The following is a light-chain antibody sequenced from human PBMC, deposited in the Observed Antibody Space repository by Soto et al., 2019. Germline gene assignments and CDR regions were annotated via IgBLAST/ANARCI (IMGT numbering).Light chain of an antibody. J-gene: IGLJ3*02. CDR3: QTWGTGIPGV. CDR1: SGHSSYA. CDR2: LNSDGSH. V-gene: IGLV4-69*01. Sequence: QPVLTQSPSASASLGASVKLTCTLSSGHSSYAIAWHQQQPEKGPRYLMKLNSDGSHSKGDGIPDRFSGSSSGAERYLTNSSLPSEDEADYYCQTWGTGIPGVFGGGTKLTVL.